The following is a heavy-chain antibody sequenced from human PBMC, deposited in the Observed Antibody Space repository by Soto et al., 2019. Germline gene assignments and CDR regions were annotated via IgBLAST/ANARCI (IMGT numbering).Heavy chain of an antibody. Sequence: GGSLRLSCAASGFTFSSYSTNWVRQAPGKGLEWVSSIFISSSYIYYADSVKGRFTISRDNAKNSLYLQMDSLRADDTAVYYCARVPYGGSYWREFDYWGQGTLVTVSS. D-gene: IGHD1-26*01. J-gene: IGHJ4*02. V-gene: IGHV3-21*01. CDR3: ARVPYGGSYWREFDY. CDR1: GFTFSSYS. CDR2: IFISSSYI.